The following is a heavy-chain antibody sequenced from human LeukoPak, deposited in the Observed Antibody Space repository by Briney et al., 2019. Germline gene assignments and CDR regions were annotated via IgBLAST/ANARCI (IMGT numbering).Heavy chain of an antibody. CDR3: AKDTNGGSYYSAFDI. CDR2: ISWNSGSI. J-gene: IGHJ3*02. V-gene: IGHV3-9*01. CDR1: GFTFDDYA. D-gene: IGHD1-26*01. Sequence: PGGSLRLSCAASGFTFDDYAMHWVRQAPGKGLEWVSGISWNSGSIGYADSVKGRFTISRDNAKNSLYLQMNSLRAEDTALYYCAKDTNGGSYYSAFDIGGKGTMVTVS.